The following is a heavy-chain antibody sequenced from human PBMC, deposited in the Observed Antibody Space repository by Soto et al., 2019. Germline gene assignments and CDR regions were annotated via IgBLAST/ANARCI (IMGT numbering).Heavy chain of an antibody. D-gene: IGHD3-16*01. CDR2: IYYSGNT. CDR3: AREGGESSDGLYHFDS. CDR1: GGSTSSDNY. Sequence: SETLSLTCTVSGGSTSSDNYWSWIRQPPGKGLEWIGHIYYSGNTDYNPSLKSRLAISIDTSKNQFSLKLSSVTAADTAVYFFAREGGESSDGLYHFDSSGHGSLVPVYS. J-gene: IGHJ4*01. V-gene: IGHV4-30-4*01.